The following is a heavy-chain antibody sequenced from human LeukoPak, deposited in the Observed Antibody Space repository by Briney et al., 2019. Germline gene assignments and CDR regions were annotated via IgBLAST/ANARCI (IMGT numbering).Heavy chain of an antibody. CDR3: ARDNYRKFDY. V-gene: IGHV3-7*01. CDR1: GFIFSSYW. CDR2: MNEDGSEK. D-gene: IGHD4-11*01. Sequence: GGSLRLSCAASGFIFSSYWMTWVRQAPGKGLEWVANMNEDGSEKYYVDSVTGRFTISRDNAKNSLYLQMNSLRAEDTAVYYCARDNYRKFDYWGQGTLVTVSS. J-gene: IGHJ4*02.